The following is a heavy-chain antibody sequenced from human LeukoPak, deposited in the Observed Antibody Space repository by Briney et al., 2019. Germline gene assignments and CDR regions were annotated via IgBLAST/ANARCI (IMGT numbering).Heavy chain of an antibody. CDR3: ARVAAATTNPRFDF. V-gene: IGHV4-31*03. CDR1: GGSISSGAYY. J-gene: IGHJ4*02. Sequence: PSQTLSLTCTVAGGSISSGAYYWSWVRQLPEKGLDWIGYIGYTGDTYYNPSLRSRATISKDTSKTQFSLRLNSLTAADTAVYYCARVAAATTNPRFDFWGQGTLVPVSS. CDR2: IGYTGDT. D-gene: IGHD1-1*01.